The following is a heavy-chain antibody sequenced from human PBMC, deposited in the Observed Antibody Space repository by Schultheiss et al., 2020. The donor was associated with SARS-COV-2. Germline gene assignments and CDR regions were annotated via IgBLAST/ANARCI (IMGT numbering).Heavy chain of an antibody. CDR2: ISYSGTT. D-gene: IGHD2-15*01. CDR3: AAYRVGGSGRGD. V-gene: IGHV4-59*03. J-gene: IGHJ4*02. Sequence: SETLSLTCTVSGGSITGYYWSWIRQPPGKGLEWIGYISYSGTTKYNPSLESRVSISVDTSKNQFSLQLSSVTAADTAVYYCAAYRVGGSGRGDWGQGALVTVSS. CDR1: GGSITGYY.